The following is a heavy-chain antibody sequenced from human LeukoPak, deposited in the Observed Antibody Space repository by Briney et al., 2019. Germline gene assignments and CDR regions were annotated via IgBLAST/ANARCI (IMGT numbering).Heavy chain of an antibody. CDR2: INHSGST. CDR1: GGSFSGYY. D-gene: IGHD3-22*01. J-gene: IGHJ4*02. V-gene: IGHV4-34*01. Sequence: SETLSLTCAVYGGSFSGYYWSWIRQPPGKGLEWIGEINHSGSTNYNPSLKSRVTISVDTSKNQFSLKLSSVTAADTAVYYCARRTYDSSGYYYFNYWGQGTLATVSS. CDR3: ARRTYDSSGYYYFNY.